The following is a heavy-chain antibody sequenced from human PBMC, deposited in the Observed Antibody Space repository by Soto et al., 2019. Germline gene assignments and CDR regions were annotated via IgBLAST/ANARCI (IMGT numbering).Heavy chain of an antibody. J-gene: IGHJ3*01. CDR1: GGPFGSSA. CDR3: ARLRRDWGDAFDL. V-gene: IGHV1-69*01. CDR2: IIPVFDKA. Sequence: QVQLGQSGADVKKPGSSVKVSCKTSGGPFGSSAISWVRQAPAQGLEWMGEIIPVFDKANYAQNFQGRLTITADEHTGTVFMQLSSLRSEDTAVYFCARLRRDWGDAFDLWGLGTFVTVSS. D-gene: IGHD3-16*01.